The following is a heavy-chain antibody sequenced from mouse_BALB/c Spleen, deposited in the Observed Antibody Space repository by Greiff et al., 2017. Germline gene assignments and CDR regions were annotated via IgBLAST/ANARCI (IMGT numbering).Heavy chain of an antibody. Sequence: EVKLVESGGGLVKPGGSLKLSCAASGFTFSSYTMSWVRQTPGKSLEWVATISSGGSYTYYPDSVNGRFTISRDNTTNTLYLHMSSLKSEDTVLYYGTRDEMTRDYLDYWGKGTTLTVSS. J-gene: IGHJ2*01. D-gene: IGHD2-13*01. CDR2: ISSGGSYT. CDR1: GFTFSSYT. V-gene: IGHV5-6-4*01. CDR3: TRDEMTRDYLDY.